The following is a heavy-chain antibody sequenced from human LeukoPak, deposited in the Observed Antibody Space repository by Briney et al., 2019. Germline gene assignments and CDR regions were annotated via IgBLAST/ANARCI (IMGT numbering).Heavy chain of an antibody. CDR1: GGSFSGYY. D-gene: IGHD2-2*02. J-gene: IGHJ5*02. CDR3: ARGVHIVVVPAAIHWFDP. CDR2: INHSGST. Sequence: PSETLSLTCAVYGGSFSGYYWSWIRQPLGKGLEWIGAINHSGSTNYNPSLKSRVTISVDTSKNQFSLKLSSVTAADTAVYYCARGVHIVVVPAAIHWFDPWGQGTLVTVSS. V-gene: IGHV4-34*01.